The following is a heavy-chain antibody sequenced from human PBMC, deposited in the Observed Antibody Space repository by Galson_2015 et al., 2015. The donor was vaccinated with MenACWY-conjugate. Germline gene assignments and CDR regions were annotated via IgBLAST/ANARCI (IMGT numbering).Heavy chain of an antibody. CDR2: ISAYNGNP. V-gene: IGHV1-18*04. Sequence: SVKVSCKASGYTFTTYGISWVRQAPGQGLEWMGRISAYNGNPNYTLKLQGRVTMTADTSTNTAYMELRSLRSDDTAVYYCARYPTLQYSGHNPGTAFDYWGQGALVTVSS. CDR3: ARYPTLQYSGHNPGTAFDY. J-gene: IGHJ4*02. CDR1: GYTFTTYG. D-gene: IGHD5-12*01.